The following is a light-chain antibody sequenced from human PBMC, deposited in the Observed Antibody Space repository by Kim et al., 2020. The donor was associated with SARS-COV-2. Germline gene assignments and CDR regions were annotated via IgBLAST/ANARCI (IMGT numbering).Light chain of an antibody. J-gene: IGLJ3*02. Sequence: ALGQTASITCQGDSLRSYYASCYQQKPGQPPVLVIDGKNNRPSGIPDRFSGSSSGNTAALTITGAQAEDEADYYCNSRDSSGNHLVFGGGTQLTVL. CDR2: GKN. V-gene: IGLV3-19*01. CDR1: SLRSYY. CDR3: NSRDSSGNHLV.